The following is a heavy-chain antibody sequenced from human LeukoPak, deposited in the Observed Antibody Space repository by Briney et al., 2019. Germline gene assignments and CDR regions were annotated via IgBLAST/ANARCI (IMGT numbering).Heavy chain of an antibody. CDR3: ARDRGPIIEMATVSEFDAFDI. D-gene: IGHD5-24*01. J-gene: IGHJ3*02. CDR1: GGSISSYY. Sequence: PSGTLSLTCTVSGGSISSYYWSSIRQPPGRGLGWIGYIYYSGSTNYNPPLKSRVTISVDTSKNQFSLKLSSVTAADTAVYYCARDRGPIIEMATVSEFDAFDIWGQGTMVTVSS. CDR2: IYYSGST. V-gene: IGHV4-59*01.